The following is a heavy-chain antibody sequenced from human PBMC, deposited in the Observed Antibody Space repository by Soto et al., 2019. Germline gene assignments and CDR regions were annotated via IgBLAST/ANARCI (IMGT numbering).Heavy chain of an antibody. V-gene: IGHV3-23*01. CDR2: ISGSGGTT. D-gene: IGHD6-19*01. CDR1: GFTFNNYA. Sequence: PGGSLRLSCAASGFTFNNYAMSWVRQAPGEGLEWVSAISGSGGTTYYAESVKGRFTISRDNSKNTLYLQMSSLRAEDTAVYYCAKFFVGTGGSRGWPWYFDWWGQGGLVTVSS. J-gene: IGHJ4*02. CDR3: AKFFVGTGGSRGWPWYFDW.